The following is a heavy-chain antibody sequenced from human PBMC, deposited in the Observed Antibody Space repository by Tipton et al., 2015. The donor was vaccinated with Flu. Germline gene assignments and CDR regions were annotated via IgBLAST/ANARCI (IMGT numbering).Heavy chain of an antibody. J-gene: IGHJ4*02. V-gene: IGHV4-39*07. CDR2: IYHSGST. D-gene: IGHD5-24*01. CDR1: GDSMTSSRYY. CDR3: ARGDGYNFDY. Sequence: TLSLTCSVSGDSMTSSRYYWGWIRQPPGKGLEWIGNIYHSGSTFYNPSLKSRVTISVDTSKNQFSLKLSSVTAADTAVYYCARGDGYNFDYWGQGTLVTVSS.